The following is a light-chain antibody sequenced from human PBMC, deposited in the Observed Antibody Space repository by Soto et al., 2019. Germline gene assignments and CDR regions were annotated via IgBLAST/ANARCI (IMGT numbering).Light chain of an antibody. CDR3: SSYTSRSTLV. V-gene: IGLV2-14*01. J-gene: IGLJ1*01. CDR1: SSDVGNYIF. Sequence: QSVLTQPASVSGSPGQSITISCTGTSSDVGNYIFVSWYRQHPGKAPKLMIYDINNRPSGVSNRFSGSKSGNTASLTISGLQAEDEADYYCSSYTSRSTLVFGTGSXVT. CDR2: DIN.